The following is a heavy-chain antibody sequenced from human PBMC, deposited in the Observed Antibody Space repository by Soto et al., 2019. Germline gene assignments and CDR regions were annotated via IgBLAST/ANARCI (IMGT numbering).Heavy chain of an antibody. CDR2: IKQDGSEK. Sequence: EMQLVESGGGLVQPGGSLRLSCEASTFTFASYWMSWVRRAPGKGLEWVANIKQDGSEKYYVDSVKGRFTISRDNAKNSVYLQMNSLRAEDAAVYYCARGGGSIGGIIQSWGQGTLVTVSS. CDR1: TFTFASYW. J-gene: IGHJ5*02. D-gene: IGHD2-21*01. V-gene: IGHV3-7*05. CDR3: ARGGGSIGGIIQS.